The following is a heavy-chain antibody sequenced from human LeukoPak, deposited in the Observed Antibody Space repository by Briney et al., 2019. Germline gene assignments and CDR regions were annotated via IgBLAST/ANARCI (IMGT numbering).Heavy chain of an antibody. CDR2: VSSTSTYI. J-gene: IGHJ3*02. CDR3: ARDLRYCSSASCSENGAFDI. V-gene: IGHV3-21*01. Sequence: GGSLRLSCAASGFTFSNYEMNWVRQAPGRGLEWVSSVSSTSTYIYYSDSVRGRFTISRDNARNSLFLQMNSLRAEDTAVYYCARDLRYCSSASCSENGAFDIWGQGTMVTVSS. D-gene: IGHD2-2*01. CDR1: GFTFSNYE.